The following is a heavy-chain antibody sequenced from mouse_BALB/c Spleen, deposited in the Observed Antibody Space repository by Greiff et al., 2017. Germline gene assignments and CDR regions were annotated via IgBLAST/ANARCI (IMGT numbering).Heavy chain of an antibody. D-gene: IGHD2-3*01. CDR2: INPSSGYT. J-gene: IGHJ4*01. CDR1: GYTFTSYT. CDR3: ARISIYDGYYYAMDY. V-gene: IGHV1-4*01. Sequence: VKLQESGAELARPGASVKMSCKASGYTFTSYTMHWVKQRPGQGLEWIGYINPSSGYTNYNQKFKDKATLTADKSSSTAYMQLSSLTSEDSAVYYCARISIYDGYYYAMDYWGQGTSVTVSS.